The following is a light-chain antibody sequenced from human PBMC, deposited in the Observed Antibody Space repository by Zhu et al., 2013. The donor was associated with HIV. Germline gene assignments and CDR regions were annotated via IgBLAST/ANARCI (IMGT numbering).Light chain of an antibody. CDR3: QAWDSSTYV. J-gene: IGLJ1*01. CDR1: NLGDKS. Sequence: SYELTQAPSVSVSPGQTASITCSGDNLGDKSPCWYQQKPGQSPVLVICQDTERPSGIPERFSGSKSGNTATLTISGTQAMDEADYYCQAWDSSTYVFGTGTKVTVL. V-gene: IGLV3-1*01. CDR2: QDT.